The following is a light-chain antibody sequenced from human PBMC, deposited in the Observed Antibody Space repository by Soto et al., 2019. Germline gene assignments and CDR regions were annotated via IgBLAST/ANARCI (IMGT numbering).Light chain of an antibody. CDR1: QSIGKH. J-gene: IGKJ5*01. V-gene: IGKV1-39*01. CDR3: QQSYTSPTT. CDR2: GAS. Sequence: MQITQSPSFLSASVLDIFTITCRASQSIGKHLNWYQQKPVKAPKFLIYGASTLQNGVPSRFTGSGSGTDFTLTVNSLQAEDFATYYCQQSYTSPTTFGQGTRLEI.